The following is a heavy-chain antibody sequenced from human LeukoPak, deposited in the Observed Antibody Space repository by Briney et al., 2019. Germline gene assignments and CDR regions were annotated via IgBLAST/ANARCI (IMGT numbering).Heavy chain of an antibody. CDR1: GFSFSNYW. CDR2: INQDGSVK. J-gene: IGHJ5*02. Sequence: GGSLRLSCAASGFSFSNYWMSRVRQAPGKGLEWVANINQDGSVKYYVDSVKGRFTISRDNAENSLYLQMNSLRAEDAALYFCARAGTYETTWYHWGQGTLVTVSS. V-gene: IGHV3-7*01. CDR3: ARAGTYETTWYH. D-gene: IGHD1-7*01.